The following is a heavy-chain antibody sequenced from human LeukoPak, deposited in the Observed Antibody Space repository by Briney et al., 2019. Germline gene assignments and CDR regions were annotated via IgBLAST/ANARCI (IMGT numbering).Heavy chain of an antibody. Sequence: PSETLSLTCTVSGGSISSSSYYWGWIRQPPGKGLEWIGSIYYSGSTYYNPSLKSRVTISVDTSKNQFSLKLSSVTAADTAVYYCARRRYYDSSGQTAFDYWGQGTLVTVSS. CDR1: GGSISSSSYY. D-gene: IGHD3-22*01. CDR3: ARRRYYDSSGQTAFDY. V-gene: IGHV4-39*01. J-gene: IGHJ4*02. CDR2: IYYSGST.